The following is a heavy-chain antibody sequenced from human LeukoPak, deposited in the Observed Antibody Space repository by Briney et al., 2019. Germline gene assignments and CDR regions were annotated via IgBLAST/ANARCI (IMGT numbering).Heavy chain of an antibody. D-gene: IGHD4-17*01. CDR3: ARGLDYGDSIDY. V-gene: IGHV4-59*02. CDR2: MYYNRNA. J-gene: IGHJ4*02. CDR1: GGSVNNYY. Sequence: SETLSLTCSVSGGSVNNYYWRWIRQPPRKGLEAIGYMYYNRNANYNPPLKSRATMSVDRSKNQVSLNLRSVTAADTAVYYCARGLDYGDSIDYWGQGTLVTVSS.